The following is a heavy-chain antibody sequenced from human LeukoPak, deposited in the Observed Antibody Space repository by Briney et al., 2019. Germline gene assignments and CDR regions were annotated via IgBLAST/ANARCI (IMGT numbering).Heavy chain of an antibody. CDR3: TTDPYSGSHFDY. D-gene: IGHD1-26*01. CDR2: IKTESYGGTT. Sequence: GGSLRLSCAASGLTFSNAWMTWVRQAPGKGLEWVGRIKTESYGGTTDYAAPVKSRFTISRDDSKNTLYLQMNSLKTEDAAVYYCTTDPYSGSHFDYWGQGTLVTVSS. J-gene: IGHJ4*02. V-gene: IGHV3-15*01. CDR1: GLTFSNAW.